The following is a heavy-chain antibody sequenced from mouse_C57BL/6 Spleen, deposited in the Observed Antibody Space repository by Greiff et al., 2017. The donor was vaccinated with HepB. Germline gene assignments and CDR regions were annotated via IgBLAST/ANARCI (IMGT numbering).Heavy chain of an antibody. CDR3: ARSEGTTVVAGGYYFDY. D-gene: IGHD1-1*01. J-gene: IGHJ2*01. Sequence: VKLMESGAELVRPGTSVKVSCKASGYAFTNYLIEWVKQRPGQGLEWIGVINPGSGGTNYNEKFKGKATLTADKSSSTAYMQLSSLTSEDSAVYFCARSEGTTVVAGGYYFDYWGQGTTLTVSS. CDR2: INPGSGGT. V-gene: IGHV1-54*01. CDR1: GYAFTNYL.